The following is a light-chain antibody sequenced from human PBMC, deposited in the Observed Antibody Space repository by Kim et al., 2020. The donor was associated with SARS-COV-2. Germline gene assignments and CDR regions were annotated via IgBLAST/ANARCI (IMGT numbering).Light chain of an antibody. CDR2: GAS. J-gene: IGKJ1*01. CDR1: QRVSSSY. V-gene: IGKV3-20*01. CDR3: QQYGSSPQT. Sequence: SPRERGTLSCRASQRVSSSYLAWYQQKPGQAPRLLIYGASSRATGIPDRISGSGSGTDFTLTISRLEPEDFAVYYCQQYGSSPQTFGQGTKVDIK.